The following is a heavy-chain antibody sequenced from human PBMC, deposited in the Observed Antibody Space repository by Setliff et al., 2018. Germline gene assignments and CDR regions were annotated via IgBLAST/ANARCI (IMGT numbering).Heavy chain of an antibody. J-gene: IGHJ4*02. CDR3: ARERYEGSGYNFHF. Sequence: HPGGSLRLSCAASGFTFSNYGMHWVRQAPGKGLEYVSAINNNGGSTYYADSVKGRFTISRDNSKNTLYLQMGSLRAEDMAVYYCARERYEGSGYNFHFWGQGTLVTVSS. CDR1: GFTFSNYG. CDR2: INNNGGST. V-gene: IGHV3-64*02. D-gene: IGHD3-22*01.